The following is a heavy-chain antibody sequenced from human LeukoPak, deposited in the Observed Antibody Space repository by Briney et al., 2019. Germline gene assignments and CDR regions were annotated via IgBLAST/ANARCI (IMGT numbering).Heavy chain of an antibody. D-gene: IGHD6-13*01. CDR3: ARMAAAGYFDC. V-gene: IGHV3-48*01. Sequence: GGSLRLSCAASGFTFSHYNMNWVRQAPGKGLEWVSYIGYSSTNIYYADSVKGRFTISRDNAKYSLYLQMNSLRAEDTAVYYCARMAAAGYFDCWGQGTLVTVSS. CDR1: GFTFSHYN. J-gene: IGHJ4*02. CDR2: IGYSSTNI.